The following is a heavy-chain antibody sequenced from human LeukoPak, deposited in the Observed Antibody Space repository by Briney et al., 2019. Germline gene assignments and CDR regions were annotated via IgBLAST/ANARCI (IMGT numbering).Heavy chain of an antibody. CDR3: ARRRFGEFGVDY. D-gene: IGHD3-10*01. V-gene: IGHV1-2*02. J-gene: IGHJ4*02. Sequence: ASVKVSCKASGYTFTGYYMHWVRQAPGQGLEWMGWINPNGGGTNYAQKFQGRVTMTRDTSISTAYMELSRLRSDDTAVYYCARRRFGEFGVDYWGQGTLVTVSS. CDR2: INPNGGGT. CDR1: GYTFTGYY.